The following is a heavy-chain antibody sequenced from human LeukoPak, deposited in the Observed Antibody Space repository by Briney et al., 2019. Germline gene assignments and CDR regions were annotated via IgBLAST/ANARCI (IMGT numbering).Heavy chain of an antibody. D-gene: IGHD6-13*01. V-gene: IGHV3-9*01. CDR3: AAAAGPSLYYYGMDV. CDR2: ISWNSGSI. Sequence: GGSLGLSCAASGFTFDDYAMHWVRQAPGKGLEWVSGISWNSGSIGYADSVKGRFTISRDNAKNSLYLQMNSLRAEDTALYYCAAAAGPSLYYYGMDVWGQGTTVTVSS. J-gene: IGHJ6*02. CDR1: GFTFDDYA.